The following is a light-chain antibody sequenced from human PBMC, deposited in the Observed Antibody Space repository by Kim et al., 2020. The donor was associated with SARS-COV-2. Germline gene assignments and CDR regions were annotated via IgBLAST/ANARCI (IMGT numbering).Light chain of an antibody. V-gene: IGKV3-20*01. J-gene: IGKJ1*01. CDR3: QQYAASPPT. CDR2: ATS. CDR1: QSVVSRS. Sequence: SPGERATPASGASQSVVSRSLAWYQQRPGQAPRILVYATSSRAADIPDRVSGSGSGTDFTFTISRLEPEDFAVYYCQQYAASPPTFGRGTKVEIK.